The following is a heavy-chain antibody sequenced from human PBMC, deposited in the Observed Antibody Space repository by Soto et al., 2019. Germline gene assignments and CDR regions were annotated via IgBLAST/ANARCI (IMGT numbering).Heavy chain of an antibody. CDR1: GFTFNNAW. J-gene: IGHJ4*02. Sequence: PGGSLRLSCAASGFTFNNAWMNWVRQAPGKGLEWVSVIYSGGSTYYADSVKGRFTISRHNSKNTLYLQMNSLRGEDTAVYYCASDRPYCSGGSCYSFDYWAQGTLVTVSS. V-gene: IGHV3-53*04. CDR3: ASDRPYCSGGSCYSFDY. CDR2: IYSGGST. D-gene: IGHD2-15*01.